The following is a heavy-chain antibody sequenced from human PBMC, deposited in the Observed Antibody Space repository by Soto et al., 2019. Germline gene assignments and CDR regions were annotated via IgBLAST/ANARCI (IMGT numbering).Heavy chain of an antibody. CDR2: IRSKANSYAT. CDR3: TSVVVAATFMRVADGMDV. Sequence: PGGSRRLSCAASGFTFSGSAMHWVRQASGKGLEWVGRIRSKANSYATAYAASVKGRFTISRDDSKNTAYLQMNSLKTEDTAVYYCTSVVVAATFMRVADGMDVWGQGTTVTVSS. CDR1: GFTFSGSA. V-gene: IGHV3-73*01. D-gene: IGHD2-15*01. J-gene: IGHJ6*02.